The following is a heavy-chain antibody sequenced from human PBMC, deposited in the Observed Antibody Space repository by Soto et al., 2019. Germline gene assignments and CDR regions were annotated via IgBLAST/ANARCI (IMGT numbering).Heavy chain of an antibody. CDR3: ARSDPYNYYYGMDV. Sequence: SETLSLTCTVSSASISSSSYTWGWIRQPPGKGLEWIGSIYYSGSAYYNPSLKSRIIISVDTSKNHFSLKLKSVTAADTAVYYCARSDPYNYYYGMDVWGQGTTVTVSS. V-gene: IGHV4-39*02. CDR1: SASISSSSYT. CDR2: IYYSGSA. J-gene: IGHJ6*02.